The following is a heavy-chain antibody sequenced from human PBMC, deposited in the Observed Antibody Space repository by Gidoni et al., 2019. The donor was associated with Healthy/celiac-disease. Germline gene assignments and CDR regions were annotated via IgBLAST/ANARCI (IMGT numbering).Heavy chain of an antibody. CDR3: AKDSGTTRDEGSYGMDV. D-gene: IGHD3-10*01. CDR2: ISGSGGST. Sequence: EVQLLASGGGLVQPGGSLRLSCAASGFTFSSYAMSWVRQAPGKGLEWVSAISGSGGSTYYADSVKGRFTISRDNSKNTLYLQMNSLRAEDTAVYYCAKDSGTTRDEGSYGMDVWGQGTTVTVSS. CDR1: GFTFSSYA. J-gene: IGHJ6*02. V-gene: IGHV3-23*01.